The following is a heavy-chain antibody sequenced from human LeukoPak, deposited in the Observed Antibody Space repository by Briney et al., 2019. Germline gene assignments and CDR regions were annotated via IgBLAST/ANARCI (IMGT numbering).Heavy chain of an antibody. D-gene: IGHD3-10*01. J-gene: IGHJ4*02. V-gene: IGHV4-59*08. Sequence: SETLSLTCTVSGGSIGSYYWSWIRQPPGKGLEWIGYIYYSGSTNYNPSLKSRVTISVDTSKNQFSLKLSSVTAADTAVYYCASNYYGSGSLDCWGQGNLVTVSS. CDR2: IYYSGST. CDR3: ASNYYGSGSLDC. CDR1: GGSIGSYY.